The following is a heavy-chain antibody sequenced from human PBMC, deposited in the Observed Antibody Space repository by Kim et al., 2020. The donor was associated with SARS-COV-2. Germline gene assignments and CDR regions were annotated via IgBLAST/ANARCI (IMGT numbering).Heavy chain of an antibody. V-gene: IGHV4-39*01. CDR3: ARTSYQLLDSPDY. J-gene: IGHJ4*02. D-gene: IGHD2-2*01. Sequence: NPSLKSRVTISVDTSKNQCSLKLSSVTAADTAVYYCARTSYQLLDSPDYWGQGTLVTVSS.